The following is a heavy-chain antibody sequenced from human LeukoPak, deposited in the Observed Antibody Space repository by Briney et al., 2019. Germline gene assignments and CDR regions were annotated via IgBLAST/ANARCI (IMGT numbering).Heavy chain of an antibody. CDR3: ARGPRITLIRGGQWYYYMDV. CDR2: IYTSGST. V-gene: IGHV4-61*02. D-gene: IGHD3-10*01. J-gene: IGHJ6*03. CDR1: GGSISSGSYY. Sequence: SETLSLTCTVSGGSISSGSYYWSWIRQPAGKGLEWIGRIYTSGSTNYNPSLKSRVTISVDTSKNQFSLKLSSVTAADTAVYYCARGPRITLIRGGQWYYYMDVWGKGTTATISS.